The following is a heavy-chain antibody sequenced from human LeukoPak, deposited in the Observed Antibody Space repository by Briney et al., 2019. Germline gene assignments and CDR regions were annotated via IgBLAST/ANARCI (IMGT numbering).Heavy chain of an antibody. CDR2: ISWDGGST. CDR1: GFTFDDYA. V-gene: IGHV3-43D*04. Sequence: GGSLRLSCAASGFTFDDYAMHWVRQAPGEGLEWVSLISWDGGSTYYADSVKGRFTISRDNSKNSLYLQMNSLRAEDTALYYCAKDGPFMVRGVILGGMDVWGKGTTVTVSS. J-gene: IGHJ6*04. D-gene: IGHD3-10*01. CDR3: AKDGPFMVRGVILGGMDV.